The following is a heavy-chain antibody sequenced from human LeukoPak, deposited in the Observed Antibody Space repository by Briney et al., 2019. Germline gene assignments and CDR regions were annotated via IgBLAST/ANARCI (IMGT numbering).Heavy chain of an antibody. J-gene: IGHJ4*02. V-gene: IGHV1-69*05. D-gene: IGHD5-18*01. CDR1: GGTFSSYA. CDR2: IIPIFGTA. Sequence: GASVKVSCKASGGTFSSYAISWVRQAPGQGLEWMGRIIPIFGTATYAQKFQGSVTITTDESTSTAYMEQSSLRSDDTAAYYCARARGGYSYGEFDYWGQGTLVTVSS. CDR3: ARARGGYSYGEFDY.